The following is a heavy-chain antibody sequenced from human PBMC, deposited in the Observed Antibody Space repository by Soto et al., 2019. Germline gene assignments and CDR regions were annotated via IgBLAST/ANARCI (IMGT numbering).Heavy chain of an antibody. CDR1: GYTFSNYH. V-gene: IGHV1-2*02. J-gene: IGHJ4*02. CDR3: ARSSGSYSDFDF. CDR2: SDPNSGGT. Sequence: GASVKVSCQASGYTFSNYHIHWVRQAPGQGLEWLGWSDPNSGGTRYAQKFQGRVTVTREPSITTAFMELDILTSDDTSVYYCARSSGSYSDFDFVGQGTLVPVSS. D-gene: IGHD1-26*01.